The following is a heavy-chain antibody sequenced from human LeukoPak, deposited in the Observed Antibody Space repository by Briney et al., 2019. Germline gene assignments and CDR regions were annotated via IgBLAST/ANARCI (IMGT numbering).Heavy chain of an antibody. CDR1: GGSISTYY. J-gene: IGHJ3*01. CDR3: AREASGYSRGSLFDAFDV. Sequence: PSETLSLTCTVSGGSISTYYWSWIRQPAGKGLEWIGRIYTSGSTNYNTSLKSRVTMSVDTSKNQFSLNLSSVTAADAAVYYCAREASGYSRGSLFDAFDVWGQGTMVTVSS. V-gene: IGHV4-4*07. CDR2: IYTSGST. D-gene: IGHD6-19*01.